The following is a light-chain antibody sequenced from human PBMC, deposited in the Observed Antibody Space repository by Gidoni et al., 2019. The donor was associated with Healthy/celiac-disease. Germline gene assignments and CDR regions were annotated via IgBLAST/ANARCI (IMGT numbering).Light chain of an antibody. CDR3: QSADSSGTYLVV. CDR1: ALPKQY. V-gene: IGLV3-25*03. CDR2: KDS. J-gene: IGLJ2*01. Sequence: SYELTQPPSVSVSPGQTARTTCSGDALPKQYAYWYQQTPGQAPVLVIYKDSERPSGIPERFSGSSSGTTVTLNISGVQAEDEADYYCQSADSSGTYLVVFGGGTKLTVL.